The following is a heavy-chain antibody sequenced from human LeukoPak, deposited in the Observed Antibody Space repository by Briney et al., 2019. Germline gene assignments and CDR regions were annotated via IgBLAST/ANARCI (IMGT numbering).Heavy chain of an antibody. V-gene: IGHV3-21*01. Sequence: GGSLRLSCAASGFTFSSYAMNWVRQAPGKGLEWVSSISSSSYIYYADSVKGRFTISRDNAKNSLYLQMNSLRAEDTAVYYCARDLCSGGSCYSVFDYWGQGTLVTVSS. D-gene: IGHD2-15*01. CDR2: ISSSSYI. CDR3: ARDLCSGGSCYSVFDY. CDR1: GFTFSSYA. J-gene: IGHJ4*02.